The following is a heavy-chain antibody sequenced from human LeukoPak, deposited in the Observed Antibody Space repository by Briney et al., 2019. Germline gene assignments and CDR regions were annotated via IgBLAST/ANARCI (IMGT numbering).Heavy chain of an antibody. V-gene: IGHV3-21*01. CDR1: GFTFNSYS. J-gene: IGHJ4*02. CDR2: ISSSSSYI. Sequence: GGSLRLSCAASGFTFNSYSMNWVRQAPGKGLEWVSSISSSSSYIYYADSVKGRFTISRDNAKNSLYLQMNSLRAEDTAVYYCARDSDTGGLDYWGQGTLVTVSS. D-gene: IGHD1-1*01. CDR3: ARDSDTGGLDY.